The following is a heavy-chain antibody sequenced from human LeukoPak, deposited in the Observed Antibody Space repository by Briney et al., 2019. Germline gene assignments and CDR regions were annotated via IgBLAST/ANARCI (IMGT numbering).Heavy chain of an antibody. D-gene: IGHD5-12*01. Sequence: SETLSLTCTVSGYSISSGYYWGWIRQPPGKGLEWIGSIYHSGSTYYNPSLKSRVTISVDTSKNQFSLKLSSVTAADTAVYYCARGGEDSGYDLGNWFDPWGQGTLVTVSS. CDR2: IYHSGST. V-gene: IGHV4-38-2*02. CDR1: GYSISSGYY. J-gene: IGHJ5*02. CDR3: ARGGEDSGYDLGNWFDP.